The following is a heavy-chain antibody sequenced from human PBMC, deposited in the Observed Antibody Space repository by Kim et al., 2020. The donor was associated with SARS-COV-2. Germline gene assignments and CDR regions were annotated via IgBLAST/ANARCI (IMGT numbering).Heavy chain of an antibody. D-gene: IGHD3-10*01. Sequence: GGSLRLSCAASGFTFSSYSMNWVRQAPGKGLEWVSYISSSSSTIYYADSVKGRFTISRDNAKNSLYLQMNSLRDEDTAVYYCARGGLLWFGERHHLSFDPWGQGTLVTVSS. CDR2: ISSSSSTI. J-gene: IGHJ5*02. CDR1: GFTFSSYS. V-gene: IGHV3-48*02. CDR3: ARGGLLWFGERHHLSFDP.